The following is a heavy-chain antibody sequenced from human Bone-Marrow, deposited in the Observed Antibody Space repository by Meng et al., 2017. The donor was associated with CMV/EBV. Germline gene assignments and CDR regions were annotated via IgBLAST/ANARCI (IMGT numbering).Heavy chain of an antibody. V-gene: IGHV1-69*05. J-gene: IGHJ4*02. Sequence: GTFSSYAIGWVRQAPGQGLEWMGGIIPIFGTANYAQKFQGRVTITTDESTSTAYMELSSLRSEDTAVYYCAKGYCSGGSCLGYFDYWGQGTLVTVSS. D-gene: IGHD2-15*01. CDR1: GTFSSYA. CDR3: AKGYCSGGSCLGYFDY. CDR2: IIPIFGTA.